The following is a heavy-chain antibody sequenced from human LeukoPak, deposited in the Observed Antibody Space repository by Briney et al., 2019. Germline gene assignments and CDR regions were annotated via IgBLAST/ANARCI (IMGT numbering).Heavy chain of an antibody. CDR2: IYYSGST. Sequence: PSETLSLTCTVSGGSISSYYWSWIRQPPGKGLEWIGYIYYSGSTNYNPSLKSRVTISVDTSKNQFSLKLSSVTAADTAVYYCARDIAAAGTLGDWFDPWGQGTPVTVSS. CDR3: ARDIAAAGTLGDWFDP. CDR1: GGSISSYY. J-gene: IGHJ5*02. V-gene: IGHV4-59*01. D-gene: IGHD6-13*01.